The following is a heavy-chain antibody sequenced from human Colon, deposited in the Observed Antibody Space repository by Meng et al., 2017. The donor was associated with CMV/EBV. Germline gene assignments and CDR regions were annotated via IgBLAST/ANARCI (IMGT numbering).Heavy chain of an antibody. V-gene: IGHV3-48*04. CDR3: ARTYYYGSGSYFYYYYGMDV. CDR1: GFAFNKYD. J-gene: IGHJ6*02. Sequence: GGSLRLSCVASGFAFNKYDMNWVRQAPGKGLEWVSYISSSSSTIYYADSVKGRFTISRDNAKNTLYLQMNSLRAEDTAVYYCARTYYYGSGSYFYYYYGMDVWGQGTTVTVSS. D-gene: IGHD3-10*01. CDR2: ISSSSSTI.